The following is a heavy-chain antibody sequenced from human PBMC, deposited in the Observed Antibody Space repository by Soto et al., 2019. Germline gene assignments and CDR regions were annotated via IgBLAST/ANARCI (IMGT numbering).Heavy chain of an antibody. J-gene: IGHJ6*02. CDR3: ARGRAERRTPYGMDV. Sequence: QVQLVQSGAEVKKPGSSVKVSCKASGGTFSSYAISWVRQAPGQGLEWMGGIIPIFGTANYAQKFQGRVTITADESTSTAYMEMRSRRSEDTAVYYCARGRAERRTPYGMDVWGQGTTVTVSS. CDR2: IIPIFGTA. CDR1: GGTFSSYA. V-gene: IGHV1-69*12. D-gene: IGHD1-1*01.